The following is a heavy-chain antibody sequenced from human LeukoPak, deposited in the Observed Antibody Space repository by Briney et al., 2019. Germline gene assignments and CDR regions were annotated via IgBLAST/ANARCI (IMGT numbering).Heavy chain of an antibody. CDR2: FDPEDGET. Sequence: GASVKVSCKASGYTFTSYDINWVRQAPGKGLEWMGGFDPEDGETIYAQKFQGRVTMTEDTSTDTAYMELSSLRSEDTAVYYCATESVRGVIRGYYYYMDVWGKGTTVTVSS. D-gene: IGHD3-10*01. V-gene: IGHV1-24*01. CDR1: GYTFTSYD. CDR3: ATESVRGVIRGYYYYMDV. J-gene: IGHJ6*03.